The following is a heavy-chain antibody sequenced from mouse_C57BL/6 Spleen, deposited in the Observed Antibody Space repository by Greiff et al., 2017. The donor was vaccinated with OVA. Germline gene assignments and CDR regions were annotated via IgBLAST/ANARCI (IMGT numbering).Heavy chain of an antibody. D-gene: IGHD2-1*01. CDR1: GFTFSSYA. CDR2: ISDGGSYT. Sequence: EVQVVESGGGLVKPGGSLKLSCAASGFTFSSYAMSWVRQTPEKRLEWVATISDGGSYTYYPDNVKGRFTISRDNAKNNLYLQMSHLKSEDTAMYYCARERDYGNYEYYFDYWGQGTTLTVSS. V-gene: IGHV5-4*01. CDR3: ARERDYGNYEYYFDY. J-gene: IGHJ2*01.